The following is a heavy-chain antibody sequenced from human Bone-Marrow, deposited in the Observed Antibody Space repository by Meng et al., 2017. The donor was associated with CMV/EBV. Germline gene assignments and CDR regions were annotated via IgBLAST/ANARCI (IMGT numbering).Heavy chain of an antibody. CDR1: GVSISSYY. V-gene: IGHV4-59*01. Sequence: SETLSLTCTVSGVSISSYYWTWIRQPPGKGLEWIGYIYYRGNTNYNPSLRSRVTMSVDTSSNQFSLTLSSVTAADTAVYYCSRDYCGGDCYSLGHWGQGSLVTGYS. CDR3: SRDYCGGDCYSLGH. D-gene: IGHD2-21*01. CDR2: IYYRGNT. J-gene: IGHJ1*01.